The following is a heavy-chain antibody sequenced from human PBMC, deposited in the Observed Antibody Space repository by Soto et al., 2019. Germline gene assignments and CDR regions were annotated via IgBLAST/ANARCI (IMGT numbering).Heavy chain of an antibody. Sequence: GGSLRLSCAASGFTFSSYGMHWVRQAPGKGLEWVAVISYDGSNKYYADSVKGRFTISRDNSKNTLYLQMNSLRAEDTAVYYCAKDRGIAAAGYYYYYGMDVWGQGTTVTVSS. V-gene: IGHV3-30*18. CDR3: AKDRGIAAAGYYYYYGMDV. J-gene: IGHJ6*02. D-gene: IGHD6-13*01. CDR2: ISYDGSNK. CDR1: GFTFSSYG.